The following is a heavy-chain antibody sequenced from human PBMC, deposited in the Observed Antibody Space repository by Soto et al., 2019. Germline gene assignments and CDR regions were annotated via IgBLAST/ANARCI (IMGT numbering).Heavy chain of an antibody. CDR1: GFTFSSYG. J-gene: IGHJ6*02. D-gene: IGHD3-3*01. CDR2: ISYDGSNK. V-gene: IGHV3-30*18. Sequence: PGGSLRLSCAASGFTFSSYGMHWVRQAPGKGLEWVAVISYDGSNKYYADSVKGRFTISRDNSKNTLYLQMNSLRAEDTAVYYCAKDLWVGGRSYYYYGMDVWGQGTTVTVSS. CDR3: AKDLWVGGRSYYYYGMDV.